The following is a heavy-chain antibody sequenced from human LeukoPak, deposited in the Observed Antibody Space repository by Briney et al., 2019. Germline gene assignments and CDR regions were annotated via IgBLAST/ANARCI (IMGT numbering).Heavy chain of an antibody. CDR3: ARLKNYGDYGY. J-gene: IGHJ4*02. CDR1: GYTFTSYG. D-gene: IGHD4-17*01. CDR2: IYSYNGNT. V-gene: IGHV1-18*01. Sequence: ASVKVSCKASGYTFTSYGISWVRQAPGQGLEWLGWIYSYNGNTNYAQKFQGRGTMTTDTSTSTAYMELRSLRSDDTAVYYCARLKNYGDYGYWGQGTLVTVSS.